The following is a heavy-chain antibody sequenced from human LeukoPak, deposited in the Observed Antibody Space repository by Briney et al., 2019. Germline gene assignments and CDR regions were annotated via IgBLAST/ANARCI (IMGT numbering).Heavy chain of an antibody. CDR1: GFTFSSYW. CDR3: ARDSLYYTGVGDYFDY. D-gene: IGHD3-22*01. Sequence: PGGSLRLSCAASGFTFSSYWIHWVGHAPGKGLVWVSRINSDGSSTSYEDSVKGRFTISRDNAKNTLYLQMNSLRAEDTAVYYCARDSLYYTGVGDYFDYWGQGTLVTVSS. J-gene: IGHJ4*02. CDR2: INSDGSST. V-gene: IGHV3-74*01.